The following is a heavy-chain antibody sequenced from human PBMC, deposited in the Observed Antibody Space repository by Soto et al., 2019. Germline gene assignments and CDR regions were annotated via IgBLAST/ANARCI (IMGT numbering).Heavy chain of an antibody. J-gene: IGHJ4*02. Sequence: GGSLRLSCAASGFTFTDYWMHWVRQFPGKGLVWVSRIDGVGTGTSYSDSVRGRFTISRDNAENTLYLQMNSLRAEDTAVYYCAKERATTTAFDYWGQGALVTVSS. CDR1: GFTFTDYW. CDR3: AKERATTTAFDY. D-gene: IGHD4-17*01. V-gene: IGHV3-74*01. CDR2: IDGVGTGT.